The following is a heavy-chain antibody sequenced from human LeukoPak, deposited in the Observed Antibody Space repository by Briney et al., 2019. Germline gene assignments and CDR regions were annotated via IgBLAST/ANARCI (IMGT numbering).Heavy chain of an antibody. CDR3: ARDPYSGSYGGWFDP. V-gene: IGHV3-30-3*01. J-gene: IGHJ5*02. CDR1: GFTFSHYE. Sequence: GGSLRLSCAASGFTFSHYEMNWVRQAPGKGLEWVAAISYDGSNKYYADSVKGRFTISRDNSKNTLYLQMNSLRAEDTAVYYCARDPYSGSYGGWFDPWGQGTLVTASS. D-gene: IGHD1-26*01. CDR2: ISYDGSNK.